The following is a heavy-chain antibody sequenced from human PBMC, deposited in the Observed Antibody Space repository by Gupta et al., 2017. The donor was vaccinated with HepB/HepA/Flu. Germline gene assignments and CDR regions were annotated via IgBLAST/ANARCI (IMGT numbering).Heavy chain of an antibody. CDR2: ISASGST. CDR3: AKDTRGYSYGYGDS. J-gene: IGHJ5*01. D-gene: IGHD5-18*01. V-gene: IGHV3-23*01. Sequence: EVQLLESGGDLVQPGGSLRLSCAASGFTFSSYAMNWARQAPGKGLGWVSAISASGSTYYTDSVKGRFTISRDNSKNTLYLQMNSLRAEDTAVYYCAKDTRGYSYGYGDSWGQGTLVTVSS. CDR1: GFTFSSYA.